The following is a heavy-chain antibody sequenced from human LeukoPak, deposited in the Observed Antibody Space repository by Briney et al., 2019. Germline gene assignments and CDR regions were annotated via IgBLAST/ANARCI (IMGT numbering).Heavy chain of an antibody. CDR2: INPNSGGT. Sequence: APVKVSCKASGYTFTSYYMHWVRQAPGQGLEWMGWINPNSGGTNYAQKFQGWVTMTRDTSISTAYMELSRLRSDDTAVYYCARRGDSSSWYRAIDYWGQGTLVTVSS. CDR3: ARRGDSSSWYRAIDY. J-gene: IGHJ4*02. CDR1: GYTFTSYY. V-gene: IGHV1-2*04. D-gene: IGHD6-13*01.